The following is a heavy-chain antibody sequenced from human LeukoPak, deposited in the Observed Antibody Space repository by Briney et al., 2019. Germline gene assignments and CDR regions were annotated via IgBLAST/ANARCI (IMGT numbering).Heavy chain of an antibody. D-gene: IGHD2-21*01. CDR3: ARRLVEY. CDR1: GFSLSSYW. V-gene: IGHV3-7*01. CDR2: INQDGTQK. Sequence: GGSLRLSCAASGFSLSSYWMSWVRQTPGRGLEWVANINQDGTQKYYVDSVKGRFTISRDNAKNSLFLQMNSLRAEDTAVYYCARRLVEYWGQGTLVTVSS. J-gene: IGHJ4*02.